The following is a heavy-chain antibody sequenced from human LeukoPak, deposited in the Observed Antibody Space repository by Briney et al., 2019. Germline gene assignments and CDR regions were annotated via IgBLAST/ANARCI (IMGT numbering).Heavy chain of an antibody. CDR3: AKDSLRWSYCYYGMDV. D-gene: IGHD4-23*01. CDR1: GFTFTSYG. J-gene: IGHJ6*02. Sequence: PGGSLRLSCAASGFTFTSYGMHWVRQAPGKGLEWVAVISYAGSNKYYGDSVKGRFTISRDNSKNTLYLQMNSLRAEDTAVYYCAKDSLRWSYCYYGMDVWGQGTTVTVSS. CDR2: ISYAGSNK. V-gene: IGHV3-30*18.